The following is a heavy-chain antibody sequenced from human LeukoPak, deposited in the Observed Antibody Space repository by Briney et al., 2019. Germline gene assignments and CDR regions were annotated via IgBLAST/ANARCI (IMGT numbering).Heavy chain of an antibody. CDR3: ARRAAYNNYYFDY. CDR1: GGSISSNSYF. D-gene: IGHD1-1*01. Sequence: SETLSLTCTVSGGSISSNSYFWAWIRQPPGKGLEWIGGIFYRGTTYYNPSLKSRVTISVDTSKNQFSLKVASVTAADTAVYYCARRAAYNNYYFDYWGQGILVTVSS. V-gene: IGHV4-39*01. J-gene: IGHJ4*02. CDR2: IFYRGTT.